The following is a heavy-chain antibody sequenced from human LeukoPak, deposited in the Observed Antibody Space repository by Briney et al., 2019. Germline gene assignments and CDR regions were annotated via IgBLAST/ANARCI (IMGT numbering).Heavy chain of an antibody. V-gene: IGHV4-38-2*01. CDR1: GYSISSGYY. Sequence: SETLSLTCAVSGYSISSGYYWGWIRQPPGKGLEWIGSIYHSGSTYYNPSLKSRVTISVDTSKNQFSLKLSSVTAADTAVYYCARGRTYYYGSGSRNWFDPWGQGTLVTVSS. D-gene: IGHD3-10*01. CDR3: ARGRTYYYGSGSRNWFDP. J-gene: IGHJ5*02. CDR2: IYHSGST.